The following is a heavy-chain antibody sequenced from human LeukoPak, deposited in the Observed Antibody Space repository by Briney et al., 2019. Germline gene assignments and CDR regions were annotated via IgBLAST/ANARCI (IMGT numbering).Heavy chain of an antibody. CDR2: IYYSGST. Sequence: SETLSLTCTVSGGSISSSSYYWGWIRQPPGRGLEWIGSIYYSGSTYYNPSLKRRVTISVDTSKNQFSLKLSSVTAADTAVYYCAKGPEGWLNTHYMDVWGKGATVTISS. CDR1: GGSISSSSYY. J-gene: IGHJ6*03. D-gene: IGHD5-12*01. V-gene: IGHV4-39*07. CDR3: AKGPEGWLNTHYMDV.